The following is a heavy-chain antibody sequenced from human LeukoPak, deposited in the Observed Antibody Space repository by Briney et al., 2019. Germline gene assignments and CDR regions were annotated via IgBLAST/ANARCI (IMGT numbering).Heavy chain of an antibody. J-gene: IGHJ4*02. D-gene: IGHD3-22*01. V-gene: IGHV4-31*03. CDR3: ARAGIYASSGYSYRFFDY. CDR2: IYYSGST. Sequence: SETLSLTCTVSGGSISSGGYYWSWIRQHPGKGLEWIGYIYYSGSTYYNPSLKSRVTISVDTSKNQFSLKLSSVTAADTAVYYCARAGIYASSGYSYRFFDYWGQGTLVTVSS. CDR1: GGSISSGGYY.